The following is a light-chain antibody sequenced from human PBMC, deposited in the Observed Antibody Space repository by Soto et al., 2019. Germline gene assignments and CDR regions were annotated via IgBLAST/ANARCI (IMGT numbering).Light chain of an antibody. J-gene: IGKJ3*01. V-gene: IGKV1-27*01. CDR2: AAS. CDR1: QDIRNF. CDR3: QKYSSVPV. Sequence: DIQMTQSPTSLSASVGDRVTITCRASQDIRNFVAWYQQKPGKAPKLLIYAASTLQSGVPSRFSGSGSGTDFMLTINSLQPEDVATYSCQKYSSVPVFGPGTKVEIK.